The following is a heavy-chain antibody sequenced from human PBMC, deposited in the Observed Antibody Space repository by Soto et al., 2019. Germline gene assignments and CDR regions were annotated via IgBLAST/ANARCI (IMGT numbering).Heavy chain of an antibody. Sequence: QVQLVESGGGVVQPGRSLRLSCAASGFTFSSYGMHWVRQAPGKGLEWVAVIWYDGSNKYYADSVKGRFTISRDNSKKMLYLQMNSLRVEDTAVYYCASETGSSGWYGDYWGQGTLVTVSS. CDR3: ASETGSSGWYGDY. J-gene: IGHJ4*02. CDR1: GFTFSSYG. V-gene: IGHV3-33*01. D-gene: IGHD6-19*01. CDR2: IWYDGSNK.